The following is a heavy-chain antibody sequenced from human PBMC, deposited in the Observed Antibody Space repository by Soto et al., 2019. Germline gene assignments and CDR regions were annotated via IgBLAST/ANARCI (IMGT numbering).Heavy chain of an antibody. D-gene: IGHD2-21*01. Sequence: QVHLVQSGAEVKKPGASVMVSCKAFGYTFIDYYIHWIRQAPGQGLEWLGWSNPDSGGTISAQQFQGRVTVTRDTSINTGYMELRRLTAADTAVYYCARAKSRRSGGAKVQFDLWGQATLITVSS. CDR1: GYTFIDYY. V-gene: IGHV1-2*02. CDR2: SNPDSGGT. CDR3: ARAKSRRSGGAKVQFDL. J-gene: IGHJ5*02.